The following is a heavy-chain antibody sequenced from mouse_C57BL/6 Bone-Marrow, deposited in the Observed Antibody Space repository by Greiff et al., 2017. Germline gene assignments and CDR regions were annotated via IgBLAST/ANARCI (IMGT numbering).Heavy chain of an antibody. Sequence: EVQLQQSGAELVRPGASVKLSCTASGFNIKDDYMHWVKQRPEQGLEWIGWIDPENGDTEYASKFQGKATITADTSSNTAYLQLSSLTSEDTAVDYCTPLYYYGSSYDYWGQGTTLTVSS. V-gene: IGHV14-4*01. CDR2: IDPENGDT. CDR3: TPLYYYGSSYDY. J-gene: IGHJ2*01. CDR1: GFNIKDDY. D-gene: IGHD1-1*01.